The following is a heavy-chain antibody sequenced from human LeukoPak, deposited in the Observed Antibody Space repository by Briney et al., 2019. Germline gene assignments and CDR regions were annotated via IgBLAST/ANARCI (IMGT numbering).Heavy chain of an antibody. V-gene: IGHV3-74*03. Sequence: GGSLRLSCAASGFTFSSYWMHWVRQAPGKGLVWVSRINSDESTTTYADSVKGRFTISRDNARNTLYLQMNSLRVEDTAVYYCVSSLGGNDNWGQGTLVSVSS. CDR2: INSDESTT. J-gene: IGHJ4*02. CDR3: VSSLGGNDN. CDR1: GFTFSSYW.